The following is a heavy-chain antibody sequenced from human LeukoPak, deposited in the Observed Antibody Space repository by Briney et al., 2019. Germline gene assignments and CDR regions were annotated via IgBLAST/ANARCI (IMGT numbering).Heavy chain of an antibody. CDR3: AKARLVRGVIMTPFYFDY. CDR1: GFIFSSYA. CDR2: ATGSGDST. D-gene: IGHD3-10*01. V-gene: IGHV3-23*01. Sequence: PGGSLRLSCAASGFIFSSYAMSWVRQAPGKGLEWVSAATGSGDSTYYADSVKGRLTVSRDNSKNTLYLRMNSLRAEDTAVYYCAKARLVRGVIMTPFYFDYWGQGTLVTLSS. J-gene: IGHJ4*02.